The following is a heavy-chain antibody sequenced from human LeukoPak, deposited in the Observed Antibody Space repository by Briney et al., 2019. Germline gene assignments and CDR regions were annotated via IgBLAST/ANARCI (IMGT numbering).Heavy chain of an antibody. D-gene: IGHD1-26*01. CDR2: IGSKANSYAT. V-gene: IGHV3-73*01. CDR3: TTSGSSYVMQSELFDY. Sequence: PGGSLRLSCAASGFTLSGSAMHWVRQASGKGLEWVGRIGSKANSYATAYAASVKGRFTISRDDSKNTAYLQMNSLQTEDTAVYYCTTSGSSYVMQSELFDYWGQGTLVTVSS. CDR1: GFTLSGSA. J-gene: IGHJ4*02.